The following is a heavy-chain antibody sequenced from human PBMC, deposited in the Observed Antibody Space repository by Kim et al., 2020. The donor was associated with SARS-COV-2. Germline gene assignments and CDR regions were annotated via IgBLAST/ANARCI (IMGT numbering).Heavy chain of an antibody. J-gene: IGHJ4*01. V-gene: IGHV3-33*01. CDR1: GFTFSSYG. CDR3: ARDSSPGITMVRGVDY. CDR2: IWYDGSNK. D-gene: IGHD3-10*01. Sequence: GGSLRLSCAASGFTFSSYGMHWVRQAPGRGLEWVAVIWYDGSNKYYADSVKGRFTISRDNSKNTLYLQINSLRAEDTAVYYCARDSSPGITMVRGVDYWG.